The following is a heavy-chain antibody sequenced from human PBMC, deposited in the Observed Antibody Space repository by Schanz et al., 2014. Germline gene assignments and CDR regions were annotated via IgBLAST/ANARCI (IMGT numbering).Heavy chain of an antibody. CDR3: ARLDPYCRSGTCSRAFDF. CDR2: ITYNGGTI. D-gene: IGHD2-15*01. V-gene: IGHV3-48*01. Sequence: EVHLVESGGGLVQPGGSLRLSCAASGITFSSHSFNWVRQAPGKGLEWISYITYNGGTIYYADSVKGRFTVSRDNSKNTLYLQMNSLRAEDTAVCYCARLDPYCRSGTCSRAFDFWGQGTLVTVSS. J-gene: IGHJ4*02. CDR1: GITFSSHS.